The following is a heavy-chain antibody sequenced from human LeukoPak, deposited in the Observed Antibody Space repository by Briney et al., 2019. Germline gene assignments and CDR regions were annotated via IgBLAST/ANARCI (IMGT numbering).Heavy chain of an antibody. Sequence: GGSLRLSCAASGFIFSSYGMHWVRQAPGKGLEWVAVISYDGSKKYYADSVKGRFTISRDNSKNTLYLQMNSLRAEDTAEYYCAKDSAFYGGNFLGWYFDLWGRGTLVTVSS. J-gene: IGHJ2*01. CDR1: GFIFSSYG. CDR2: ISYDGSKK. CDR3: AKDSAFYGGNFLGWYFDL. D-gene: IGHD4-23*01. V-gene: IGHV3-30*18.